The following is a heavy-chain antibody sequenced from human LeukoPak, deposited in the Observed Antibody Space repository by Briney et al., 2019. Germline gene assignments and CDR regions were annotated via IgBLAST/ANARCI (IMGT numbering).Heavy chain of an antibody. CDR2: IIPIFGTA. V-gene: IGHV1-69*13. D-gene: IGHD3-22*01. Sequence: SVKVSCKXSGGTFSSYAISWVRQAPGQGLEWMGGIIPIFGTANYAQKFQGRVTITADESTSTAYMELSSLRSEDTAVYYCARVRVNYYDSSGYRDNWFDPWGQGTLVTVSS. CDR3: ARVRVNYYDSSGYRDNWFDP. J-gene: IGHJ5*02. CDR1: GGTFSSYA.